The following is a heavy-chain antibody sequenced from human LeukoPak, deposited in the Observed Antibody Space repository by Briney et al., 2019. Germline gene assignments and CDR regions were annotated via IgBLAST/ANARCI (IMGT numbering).Heavy chain of an antibody. J-gene: IGHJ3*02. CDR1: GGSFSGYY. D-gene: IGHD2-15*01. Sequence: SETLSLTCAVYGGSFSGYYWSWIRQPPGKGLEWIGYIYYSGSTNYNPSLKSRVTISVDTSKNQFSLKLSSVTAADTAVYYCARDSGGDAFDIWGQGTMVTVSS. V-gene: IGHV4-59*01. CDR2: IYYSGST. CDR3: ARDSGGDAFDI.